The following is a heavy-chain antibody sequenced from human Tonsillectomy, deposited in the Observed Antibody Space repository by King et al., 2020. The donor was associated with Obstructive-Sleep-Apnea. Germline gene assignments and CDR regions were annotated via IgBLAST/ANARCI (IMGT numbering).Heavy chain of an antibody. CDR3: AREFKSSSEYYYGMDV. J-gene: IGHJ6*02. Sequence: VQLVESGGGLVQPGGSLRLSCAASGFTFSSHSMNWVRQAPGKGLEWVSYISSGSSTIHYADLVRRRFTISRDNAKNSLYLQMNSLRAEDTAVYYCAREFKSSSEYYYGMDVWGQGTTVTVSS. CDR1: GFTFSSHS. D-gene: IGHD6-6*01. V-gene: IGHV3-48*04. CDR2: ISSGSSTI.